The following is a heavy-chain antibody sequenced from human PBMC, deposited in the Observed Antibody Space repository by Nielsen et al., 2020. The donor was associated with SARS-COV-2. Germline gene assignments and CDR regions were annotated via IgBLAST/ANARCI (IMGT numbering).Heavy chain of an antibody. CDR1: GGSISSGGYY. CDR2: IFATGNT. J-gene: IGHJ4*02. CDR3: ARGAGAFGVVTLFDY. V-gene: IGHV4-61*02. D-gene: IGHD3-3*01. Sequence: SETLSLTCTVSGGSISSGGYYWSWIRQPAGKGLEWIGRIFATGNTNYNPSLKSRITISVDTSKNQFSLKLSSVTAADTAVYYCARGAGAFGVVTLFDYWGQGTLVTVSS.